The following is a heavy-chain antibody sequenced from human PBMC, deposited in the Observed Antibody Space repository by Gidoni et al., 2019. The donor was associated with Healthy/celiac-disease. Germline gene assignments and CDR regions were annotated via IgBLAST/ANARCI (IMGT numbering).Heavy chain of an antibody. CDR2: INPSGGST. V-gene: IGHV1-46*01. Sequence: QVQLVQSGAEVKKPGASVKVSCKASGYTFPRYYMHWVRQAPGQGLEWMGIINPSGGSTSYAQKCQGRVTMTRDTSTSTVYMELSSLRSEDTAVYYCARGPRDYGDYDYWYFDLWGRGTLVTVSS. D-gene: IGHD4-17*01. J-gene: IGHJ2*01. CDR1: GYTFPRYY. CDR3: ARGPRDYGDYDYWYFDL.